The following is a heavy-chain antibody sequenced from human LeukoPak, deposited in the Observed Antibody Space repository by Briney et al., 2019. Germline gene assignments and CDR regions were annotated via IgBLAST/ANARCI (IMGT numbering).Heavy chain of an antibody. D-gene: IGHD2-15*01. CDR1: GGTFSSYA. V-gene: IGHV1-69*05. J-gene: IGHJ4*02. CDR2: IIPIFGTA. CDR3: ATGEVGTRYCSGGSCYL. Sequence: ASVKVSCKASGGTFSSYAISWVRQAPGQGLEWMGGIIPIFGTANYAQKFQGRVTITTDESTSTAYMELSSLRSEDTAVYYCATGEVGTRYCSGGSCYLWGQGTQVTVSS.